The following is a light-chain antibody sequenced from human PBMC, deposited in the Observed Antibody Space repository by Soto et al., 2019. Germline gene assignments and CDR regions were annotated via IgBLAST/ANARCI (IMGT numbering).Light chain of an antibody. J-gene: IGLJ2*01. Sequence: QSALTQPASVSGAPGQSITIACTGTSNDVGEYNLVSWYQHHPGKAPKVLLYEDSNRPSGVSDRFSASKSGNTASLTIAGLQAEDEADYYCCSYEGFITSALFGGGTKVTVL. CDR3: CSYEGFITSAL. CDR2: EDS. V-gene: IGLV2-23*01. CDR1: SNDVGEYNL.